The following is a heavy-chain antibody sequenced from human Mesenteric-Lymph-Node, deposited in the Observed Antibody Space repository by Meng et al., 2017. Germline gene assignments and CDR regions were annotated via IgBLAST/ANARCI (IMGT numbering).Heavy chain of an antibody. CDR1: GYTLTNYG. V-gene: IGHV1-18*01. J-gene: IGHJ4*02. D-gene: IGHD1-26*01. Sequence: QAHFVQSGGRVKKPVASLKVPCKASGYTLTNYGITWVRQAPGQGLEWMGWISAYNGNTNYAQTLQGRVTMTTDTSTSTAYMELRSLRSDDTAVYYCARVEVGITSGDYWGQGTLVTVSS. CDR3: ARVEVGITSGDY. CDR2: ISAYNGNT.